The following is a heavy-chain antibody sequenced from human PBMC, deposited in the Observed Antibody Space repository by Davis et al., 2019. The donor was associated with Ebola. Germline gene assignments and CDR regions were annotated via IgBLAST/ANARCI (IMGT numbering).Heavy chain of an antibody. D-gene: IGHD4-17*01. Sequence: GESLKISCAASGFTFSDSWMSWVRQAPGKGLEWVGRIRSKANSYATAYAASVKGRFTISRDDSKNTAYLEMNSLKTEDTAVYYCTSTLDGDYVDYWGQGTLVTVSS. CDR1: GFTFSDSW. CDR3: TSTLDGDYVDY. CDR2: IRSKANSYAT. J-gene: IGHJ4*02. V-gene: IGHV3-73*01.